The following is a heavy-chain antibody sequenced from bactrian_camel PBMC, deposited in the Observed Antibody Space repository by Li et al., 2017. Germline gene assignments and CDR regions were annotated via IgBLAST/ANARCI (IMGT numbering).Heavy chain of an antibody. D-gene: IGHD7*01. V-gene: IGHV3S40*01. J-gene: IGHJ4*01. CDR3: TTSPRLMVVTA. Sequence: DVQLVESGGGSVEAGDTLALSCATPALTPSGYCMGWFRQVPGKEREGVASIDLGADTTVYAVSVKGRFTISRDSAKNTVYLQMNTLKSEDTGLYYCTTSPRLMVVTAVARGPRSPSP. CDR1: ALTPSGYC. CDR2: IDLGADTT.